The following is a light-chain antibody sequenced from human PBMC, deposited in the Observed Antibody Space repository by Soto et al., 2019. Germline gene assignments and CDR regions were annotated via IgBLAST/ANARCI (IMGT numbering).Light chain of an antibody. CDR3: AAWDDNTNVLML. Sequence: QSVLTQPPSASGTPGQRVTISCSGSISNIGRNTVNWYQQFPGTDPTHLIYSDNQRPSGVPDRFSGSRSGTSASLDIGGLQSVDEAEQFGAAWDDNTNVLMLFGGGTKVTVL. CDR2: SDN. V-gene: IGLV1-44*01. J-gene: IGLJ2*01. CDR1: ISNIGRNT.